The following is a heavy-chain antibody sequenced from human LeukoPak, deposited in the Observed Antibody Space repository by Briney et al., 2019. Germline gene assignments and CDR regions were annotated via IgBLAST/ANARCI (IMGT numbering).Heavy chain of an antibody. CDR1: GYSFTGYY. V-gene: IGHV1-2*04. CDR3: ARATSGWTASPRFDY. CDR2: INPNSGGT. D-gene: IGHD6-19*01. J-gene: IGHJ4*02. Sequence: ASVKVSCKASGYSFTGYYMHWVRQAPGRWLELMGWINPNSGGTNCAQNFQGWVTMTRDTSISTAYIELSRLRSDDTAVYYCARATSGWTASPRFDYWGQGTLVTVSS.